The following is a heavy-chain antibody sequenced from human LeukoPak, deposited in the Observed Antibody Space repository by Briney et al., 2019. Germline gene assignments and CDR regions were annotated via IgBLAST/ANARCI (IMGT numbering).Heavy chain of an antibody. V-gene: IGHV3-30*03. Sequence: GGALRLSCAASGFTFSSYGMHWVRPAPGKGLEWVAVISYDGSNKYYADSVKGRFTISRDNSKNTLYLQMNSLRAEDTAVYYCATGSSARELPDYFDYWGQGTLVTVSS. CDR3: ATGSSARELPDYFDY. D-gene: IGHD1-26*01. CDR1: GFTFSSYG. CDR2: ISYDGSNK. J-gene: IGHJ4*02.